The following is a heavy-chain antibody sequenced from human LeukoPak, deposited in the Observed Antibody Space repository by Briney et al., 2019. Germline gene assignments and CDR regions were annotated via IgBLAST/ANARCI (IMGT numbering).Heavy chain of an antibody. CDR2: IWYDGSNK. CDR3: AKDLSGEYYFDY. CDR1: GFTFSSYG. Sequence: GGSLRLSCAASGFTFSSYGMHWVRQAPGKGLEWVAVIWYDGSNKYYADSVKGRFTISRDNSKTTLYLQMNSLRAEDTAVYYCAKDLSGEYYFDYWGQGTLVTVSS. J-gene: IGHJ4*02. V-gene: IGHV3-33*06. D-gene: IGHD3-10*01.